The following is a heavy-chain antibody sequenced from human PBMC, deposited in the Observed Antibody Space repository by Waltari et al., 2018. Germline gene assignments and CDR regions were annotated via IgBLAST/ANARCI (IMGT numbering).Heavy chain of an antibody. CDR1: GGSFSGHS. CDR3: ARESIAVAGSHLDY. CDR2: INHSGST. V-gene: IGHV4-34*01. Sequence: QVQLQQWGAGLLKTSSTLSLTCAVYGGSFSGHSWSWIRQPPGKGLEWIGEINHSGSTNYNPSLKSRVTISVDTSKNQFSLKLSAVTAADTAVYYCARESIAVAGSHLDYWGQGTLVTVSS. D-gene: IGHD6-19*01. J-gene: IGHJ4*02.